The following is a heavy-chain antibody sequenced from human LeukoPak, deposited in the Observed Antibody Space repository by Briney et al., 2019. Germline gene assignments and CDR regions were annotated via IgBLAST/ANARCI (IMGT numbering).Heavy chain of an antibody. CDR3: ARSSSGWYLDYYYYMDV. J-gene: IGHJ6*03. V-gene: IGHV3-74*01. D-gene: IGHD6-19*01. CDR2: INIDGTST. CDR1: GFTFSNYW. Sequence: GGSLRLSCAASGFTFSNYWMHWVRQVPGKGLVCVSRINIDGTSTSYADSVKGRFTISRDNAKNALYLQMNSLRAEDTAVYYCARSSSGWYLDYYYYMDVWGKGTTVTISS.